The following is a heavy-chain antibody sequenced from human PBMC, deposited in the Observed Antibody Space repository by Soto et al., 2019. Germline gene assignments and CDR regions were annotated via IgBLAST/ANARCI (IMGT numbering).Heavy chain of an antibody. J-gene: IGHJ4*02. V-gene: IGHV3-74*01. CDR2: INADGSST. D-gene: IGHD5-18*01. Sequence: RLSCPASQFPFRNYWMHWVRQIPGKGLAWVSRINADGSSTYYADSVKGRVNVSRDNAKKTLYVQMNSPRDEDTALYYCARTYGYSYGPIDYWGQGILVPVSS. CDR3: ARTYGYSYGPIDY. CDR1: QFPFRNYW.